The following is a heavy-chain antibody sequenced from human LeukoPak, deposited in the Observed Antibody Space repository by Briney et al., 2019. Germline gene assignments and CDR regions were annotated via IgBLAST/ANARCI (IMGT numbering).Heavy chain of an antibody. D-gene: IGHD2-2*01. CDR1: GGTFSSYA. CDR2: IIPIFGTA. Sequence: ASVKVSCKASGGTFSSYAISWVRQAPGQGLEWTGGIIPIFGTANYAQKFQGRVMITTDESTSTAYMELSSLRSEDTAVYYCARGSDCSSTSCYPNGGNYYYMDVWGKGTTVTVSS. J-gene: IGHJ6*03. V-gene: IGHV1-69*05. CDR3: ARGSDCSSTSCYPNGGNYYYMDV.